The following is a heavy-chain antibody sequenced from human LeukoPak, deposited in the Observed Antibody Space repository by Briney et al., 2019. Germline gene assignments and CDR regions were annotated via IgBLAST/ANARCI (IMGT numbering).Heavy chain of an antibody. J-gene: IGHJ4*02. V-gene: IGHV4-59*11. D-gene: IGHD2-21*02. CDR1: GGSISSHY. CDR2: IYYSGST. Sequence: SETLFLTCTVSGGSISSHYWSWIRQPPGKGLEWIGYIYYSGSTNYNPSLKSRVIISVDTSKNQFSLKLYSVTAADTAVYYCARHRVGGDWYFDYWGQGTLVTVSS. CDR3: ARHRVGGDWYFDY.